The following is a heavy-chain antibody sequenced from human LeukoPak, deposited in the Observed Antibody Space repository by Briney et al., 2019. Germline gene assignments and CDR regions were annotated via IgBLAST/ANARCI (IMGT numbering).Heavy chain of an antibody. Sequence: GGSLRLSCSASGFTFSIYPMHWLRQAPGKGLEYVSAISSEGRTTYYADSVRGRFTISRDNSRNTLYLQMSSLRVEDTAIYYCVKEIAFYDYWGQGTLVTVSS. CDR3: VKEIAFYDY. CDR1: GFTFSIYP. CDR2: ISSEGRTT. V-gene: IGHV3-64D*06. D-gene: IGHD2/OR15-2a*01. J-gene: IGHJ4*02.